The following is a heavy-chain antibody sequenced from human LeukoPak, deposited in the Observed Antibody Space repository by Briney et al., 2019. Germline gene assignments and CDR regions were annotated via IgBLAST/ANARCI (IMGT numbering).Heavy chain of an antibody. D-gene: IGHD3-10*01. V-gene: IGHV3-23*01. CDR2: ISGSGGST. CDR1: GFSFSSYA. J-gene: IGHJ3*02. CDR3: AKDHSSGYPYAFDI. Sequence: GGSLRLSCAASGFSFSSYAMNWVRQAPGKGLEWVSAISGSGGSTYYADSVKGRFTISRDNSKNTLYLQLNSLRAEDTAVYYCAKDHSSGYPYAFDIWGQGTMATVSS.